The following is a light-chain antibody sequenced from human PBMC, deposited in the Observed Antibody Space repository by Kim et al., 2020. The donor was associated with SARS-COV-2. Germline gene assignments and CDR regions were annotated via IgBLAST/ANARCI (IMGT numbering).Light chain of an antibody. J-gene: IGKJ4*01. CDR1: QSVSSY. V-gene: IGKV3-11*01. CDR2: DAS. Sequence: EIVLTQSPATLSLSPGERATLSCRASQSVSSYLAWYQHKPGQAPRLLIYDASNRATGIPARFSGSGSGTDFTLTINSLEPEDFAVYYCQQRSNWPLTFGGGTKV. CDR3: QQRSNWPLT.